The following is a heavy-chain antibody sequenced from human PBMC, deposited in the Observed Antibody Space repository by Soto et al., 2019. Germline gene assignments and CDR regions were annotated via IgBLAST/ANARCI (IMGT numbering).Heavy chain of an antibody. CDR3: ARRSTEQQLVRYYYYGMDV. J-gene: IGHJ6*02. V-gene: IGHV3-53*01. CDR2: IYSGGST. D-gene: IGHD6-13*01. CDR1: GFTVSSNY. Sequence: EVQLVESGGGLIQPGGSLRLSCAASGFTVSSNYMSWVRQAPGKGLEWVSVIYSGGSTYYADSVKGRFTISRDNSKNTLYLQMNSLRAEDTAVYYCARRSTEQQLVRYYYYGMDVWGQGTTVTVSS.